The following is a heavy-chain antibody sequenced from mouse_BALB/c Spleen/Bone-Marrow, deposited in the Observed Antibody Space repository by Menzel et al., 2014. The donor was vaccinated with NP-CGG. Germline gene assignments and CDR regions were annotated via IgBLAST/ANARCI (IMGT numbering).Heavy chain of an antibody. Sequence: EVKVEESGPSLVKPSQTLSLTCSVTGDSITSGYWNWIRKFPGNKLEYMGYISYSGSAYYSPSLESRISITRDTSKNXYYLQLNSVTTEDTATYYCATYDGYYFDYWGQGTTLTVSS. CDR3: ATYDGYYFDY. J-gene: IGHJ2*01. CDR2: ISYSGSA. D-gene: IGHD2-3*01. V-gene: IGHV3-8*02. CDR1: GDSITSGY.